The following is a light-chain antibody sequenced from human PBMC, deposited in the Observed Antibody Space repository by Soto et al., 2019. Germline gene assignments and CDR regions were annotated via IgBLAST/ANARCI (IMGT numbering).Light chain of an antibody. CDR2: AAS. Sequence: EMVMTQSPATLSVSPVERATLSCRASQSVGSNLAWYQQKPGQAPRLLIYAASTRATGIPARFSGSGSGTEFTLTISSLQSEDFAVYYCQQYNNWSFGQGTRLEIK. CDR3: QQYNNWS. CDR1: QSVGSN. J-gene: IGKJ5*01. V-gene: IGKV3-15*01.